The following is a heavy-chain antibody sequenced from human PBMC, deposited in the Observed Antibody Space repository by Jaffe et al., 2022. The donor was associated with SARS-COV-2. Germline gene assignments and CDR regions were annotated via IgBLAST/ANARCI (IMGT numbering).Heavy chain of an antibody. V-gene: IGHV3-7*03. Sequence: EVQLVESGGGLVQPGGSLGLSCAASGFSFSGYWMSWVRRAPGRGLEWVADIPQDGSEKYYVGSVRGRFTISRDNAKNSLYLQMNSLRVEDTAVYYCARDRSFGAGTAREFDYWGQGTLVSVSS. CDR1: GFSFSGYW. CDR3: ARDRSFGAGTAREFDY. D-gene: IGHD3-10*01. J-gene: IGHJ4*02. CDR2: IPQDGSEK.